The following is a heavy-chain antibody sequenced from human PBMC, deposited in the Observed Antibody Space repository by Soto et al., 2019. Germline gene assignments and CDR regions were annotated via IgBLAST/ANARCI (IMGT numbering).Heavy chain of an antibody. CDR2: INSDGSSS. J-gene: IGHJ6*02. V-gene: IGHV3-74*01. D-gene: IGHD3-9*01. CDR1: GFTFKNKW. CDR3: ARGHDILTAFNYYGMDV. Sequence: GGSLRLSCAASGFTFKNKWMHWVRQAPGKGLVWVSRINSDGSSSGYADSVKGRFTISRDNTKNVLYLQMNSLRAEDTAVYYCARGHDILTAFNYYGMDVWGQGTTVTVSS.